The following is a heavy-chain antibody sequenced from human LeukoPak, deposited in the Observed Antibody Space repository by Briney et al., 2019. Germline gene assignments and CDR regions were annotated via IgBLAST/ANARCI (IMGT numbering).Heavy chain of an antibody. J-gene: IGHJ5*02. CDR2: ISTNTGDP. Sequence: GASVKVSCKTSGYTLNGNSVNWVRQAPGQGLEWMGYISTNTGDPTYAQDFTGRFVFSLDTSVSTAYLQISSLEAEDTAIYYCTRDLNYNKLEPWGQGTLVTVSS. CDR3: TRDLNYNKLEP. V-gene: IGHV7-4-1*02. CDR1: GYTLNGNS.